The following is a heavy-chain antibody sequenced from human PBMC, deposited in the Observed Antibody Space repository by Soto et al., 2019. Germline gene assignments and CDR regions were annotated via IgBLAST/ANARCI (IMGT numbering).Heavy chain of an antibody. Sequence: QVQLVQSGAEVKQPGASVKVNCKASGYTFTAYYMHWVRQAPGQGLEWMGWINPNSGGTNYAQKFQGWVTMTRDTSISTAYVDLSRLTSDDTAAYYCARDLGNYGDKRNAFDIWGQGTMVTVSS. CDR3: ARDLGNYGDKRNAFDI. CDR1: GYTFTAYY. CDR2: INPNSGGT. V-gene: IGHV1-2*04. J-gene: IGHJ3*02. D-gene: IGHD4-17*01.